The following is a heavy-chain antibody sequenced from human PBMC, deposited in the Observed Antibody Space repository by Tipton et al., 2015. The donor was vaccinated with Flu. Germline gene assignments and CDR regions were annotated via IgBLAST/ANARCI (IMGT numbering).Heavy chain of an antibody. CDR2: IYPDDSDT. J-gene: IGHJ4*02. V-gene: IGHV5-51*01. CDR1: GSSFSSYW. CDR3: VRQNCGGDCYPDY. Sequence: VQLVQSGAEVKKPGESLKISCKGSGSSFSSYWIAWVRQMPGKGLEWMGIIYPDDSDTKYSPSFQGHVTFSADKSVITASLQWSSLKASDTAIYFCVRQNCGGDCYPDYWGQGTQVTVSS. D-gene: IGHD2-21*02.